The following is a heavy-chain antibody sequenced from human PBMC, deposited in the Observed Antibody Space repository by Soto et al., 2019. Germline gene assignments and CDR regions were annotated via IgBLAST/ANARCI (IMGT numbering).Heavy chain of an antibody. J-gene: IGHJ4*02. CDR2: ISYDGRNK. V-gene: IGHV3-30*18. CDR3: AKNAYGFDY. D-gene: IGHD3-16*01. CDR1: GFTFSSYG. Sequence: QVQLVESGGGVVQPGRSLRLSCAASGFTFSSYGMHWVRQAPGKGLEWVAVISYDGRNKYYADSVKGRFTISRDNSKNTLYLQMNSLRAEDTAVYYCAKNAYGFDYWGQGTLVTVSS.